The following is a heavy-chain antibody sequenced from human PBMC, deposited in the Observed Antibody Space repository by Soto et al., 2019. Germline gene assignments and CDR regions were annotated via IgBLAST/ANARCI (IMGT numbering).Heavy chain of an antibody. V-gene: IGHV4-34*01. CDR3: AREFALSDQPYDFWSGYQNYYFDY. CDR2: INHSGST. Sequence: SETLSLTCAVYGGSFSGYYWSWIRQPPGKGLEWIGEINHSGSTNYNPSLKSRVTISVDTSKNQFSLKLSSVTAADTAVYYCAREFALSDQPYDFWSGYQNYYFDYWGQGTLVTVSS. J-gene: IGHJ4*02. D-gene: IGHD3-3*01. CDR1: GGSFSGYY.